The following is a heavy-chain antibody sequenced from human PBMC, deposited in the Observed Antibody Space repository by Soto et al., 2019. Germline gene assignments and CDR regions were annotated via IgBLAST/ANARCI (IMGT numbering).Heavy chain of an antibody. J-gene: IGHJ4*02. V-gene: IGHV6-1*01. Sequence: QSQTLSLTCAISGDSVSSNSAAWNWIRQSPSRGLEWLGRTYYRSKWYNDYAVSVKSRITINPDTSKNQFSLQLNSVTPEDTAVYYCARVKVLRGAYSSSSWYFDYWGQGTLVTVSS. D-gene: IGHD6-6*01. CDR3: ARVKVLRGAYSSSSWYFDY. CDR2: TYYRSKWYN. CDR1: GDSVSSNSAA.